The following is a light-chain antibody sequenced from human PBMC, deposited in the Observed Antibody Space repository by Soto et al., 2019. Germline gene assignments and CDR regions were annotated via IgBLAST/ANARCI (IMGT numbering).Light chain of an antibody. V-gene: IGKV3-20*01. CDR1: QSISNRY. CDR2: SAT. Sequence: EIVLTQSPGTLSLSPGEAATLSCRASQSISNRYLAWYQQKPGKALRHHTSSATSRATGIQSSCSGRAACTLTTLTINTQESEDPAVYHCKQYGSAFGQGTKVEIK. CDR3: KQYGSA. J-gene: IGKJ1*01.